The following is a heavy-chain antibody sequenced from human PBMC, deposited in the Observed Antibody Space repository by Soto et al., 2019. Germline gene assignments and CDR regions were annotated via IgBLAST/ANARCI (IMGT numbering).Heavy chain of an antibody. D-gene: IGHD3-10*01. J-gene: IGHJ6*02. CDR3: ATAGWRVMVPGVCTYDYGMDV. CDR1: GYTLTELS. CDR2: FDPEDGET. V-gene: IGHV1-24*01. Sequence: ASVKVSCKVSGYTLTELSMHWVRQAPGKGVEWMGGFDPEDGETIYAQKFQGRVTMTEDTSTDTAYMEMSSLRYEDTAVYYCATAGWRVMVPGVCTYDYGMDVWGQRTTVTV.